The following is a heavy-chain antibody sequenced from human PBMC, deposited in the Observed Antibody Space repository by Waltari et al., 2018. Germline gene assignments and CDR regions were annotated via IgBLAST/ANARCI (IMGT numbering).Heavy chain of an antibody. Sequence: EVQLVQSGAEVKKPGESLKISCKGSGYSFTSYWIGWVRQMPGKGLEWMGIIYPGDSDTSYSPSFQGQVTSSADKSISTAYLQWSSLKASDTAMYYGARAAAGTFYYYYGMDVWGQGTTVTVSS. D-gene: IGHD6-13*01. CDR3: ARAAAGTFYYYYGMDV. J-gene: IGHJ6*02. V-gene: IGHV5-51*01. CDR2: IYPGDSDT. CDR1: GYSFTSYW.